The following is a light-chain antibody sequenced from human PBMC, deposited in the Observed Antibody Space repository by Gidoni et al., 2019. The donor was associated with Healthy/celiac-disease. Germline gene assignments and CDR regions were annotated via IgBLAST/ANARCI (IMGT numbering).Light chain of an antibody. V-gene: IGKV1-5*03. CDR1: QSISSR. J-gene: IGKJ4*01. CDR2: KAS. CDR3: QQYNSYSLT. Sequence: DIQMTQSPSTLSASVGDRVTITCRASQSISSRLAWYQQKTGKAPKLLIYKASSLESGVPSRFSGSGSGTEFTLTISSLQPDDFATYYCQQYNSYSLTFGGXTKVEIK.